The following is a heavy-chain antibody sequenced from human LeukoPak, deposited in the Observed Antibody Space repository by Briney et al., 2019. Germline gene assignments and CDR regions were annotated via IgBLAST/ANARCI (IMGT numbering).Heavy chain of an antibody. CDR3: AILRTEKHDAFDI. J-gene: IGHJ3*02. CDR2: IIPIFGTA. V-gene: IGHV1-69*05. Sequence: GASVKVSCKASGGTFSSYAISWVRQAPGQGLEWMGGIIPIFGTASYAQKFQGRVTMTRDTSTSTVYMELSSLRSEDTAVYYCAILRTEKHDAFDIWGQGTMVTVSS. CDR1: GGTFSSYA. D-gene: IGHD1-14*01.